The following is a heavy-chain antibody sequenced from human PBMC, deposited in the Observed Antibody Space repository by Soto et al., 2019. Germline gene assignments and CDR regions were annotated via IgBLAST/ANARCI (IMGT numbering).Heavy chain of an antibody. CDR3: AKAAVGSNDYYGKDV. CDR2: ISYDGSHK. Sequence: GGSLRLSCTHSGFNFRKYGLHWVRQAPGKGLEWVALISYDGSHKYYADSVKGRFTRSRDNSKNTLYLQMNSLRPEDTAIYYYAKAAVGSNDYYGKDVWGQGTMVTVSS. V-gene: IGHV3-30*18. J-gene: IGHJ6*02. CDR1: GFNFRKYG. D-gene: IGHD6-25*01.